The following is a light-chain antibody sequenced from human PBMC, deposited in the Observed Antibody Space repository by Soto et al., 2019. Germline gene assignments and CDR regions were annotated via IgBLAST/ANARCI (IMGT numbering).Light chain of an antibody. Sequence: ILMTQSPATVSVSPGESATLSCRASQNIYYKVAWYQHRPGQAPRLLIYRASTRAPGVPARFSGSGSGTEFTLTISSLQPEDFTVYSCLQYHNLWAFGQGTKVEI. CDR2: RAS. CDR1: QNIYYK. V-gene: IGKV3-15*01. CDR3: LQYHNLWA. J-gene: IGKJ1*01.